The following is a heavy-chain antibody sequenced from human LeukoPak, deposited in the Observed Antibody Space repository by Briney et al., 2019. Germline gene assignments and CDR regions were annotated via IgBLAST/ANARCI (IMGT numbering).Heavy chain of an antibody. CDR2: ISAYNGNT. J-gene: IGHJ4*02. V-gene: IGHV1-18*04. CDR3: ARDFRDIVAIFDY. D-gene: IGHD5-12*01. Sequence: VASVKVSCKASGYTFAAHYIHWVREAPGQGLEWMGWISAYNGNTNYAQKLQGRVTMTTDTSTSTAYMELRSLRSDDTAVYYCARDFRDIVAIFDYWGQGTLVTVSS. CDR1: GYTFAAHY.